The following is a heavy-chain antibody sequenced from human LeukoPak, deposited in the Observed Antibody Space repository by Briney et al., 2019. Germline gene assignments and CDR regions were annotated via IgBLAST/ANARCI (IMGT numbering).Heavy chain of an antibody. CDR1: GFTFSSYW. J-gene: IGHJ3*02. D-gene: IGHD3-22*01. V-gene: IGHV3-7*03. CDR3: AKDKYYYDSTGAFDI. Sequence: GGSLRLSCAASGFTFSSYWMSWVRQAPGKGLEWVANIKQDGSEKYYVDSVKGRFTISRDNAKNSLYLQMNSLRAEDTALYYCAKDKYYYDSTGAFDIWGQGTMVTVSS. CDR2: IKQDGSEK.